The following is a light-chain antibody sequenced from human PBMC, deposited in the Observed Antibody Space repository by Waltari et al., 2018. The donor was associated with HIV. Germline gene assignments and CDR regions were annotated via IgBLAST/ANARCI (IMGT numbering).Light chain of an antibody. J-gene: IGLJ1*01. CDR1: SSDVGSYNL. CDR3: CSYAGSSAFV. V-gene: IGLV2-23*02. CDR2: EVT. Sequence: QSALTQPASVSGSPGQSITISCTGTSSDVGSYNLVSWYQHHPGKAPKLMIFEVTKRPPGVSNRFSGSKSGNTASLTISGLQADDEADYYCCSYAGSSAFVFGTGTKVTVL.